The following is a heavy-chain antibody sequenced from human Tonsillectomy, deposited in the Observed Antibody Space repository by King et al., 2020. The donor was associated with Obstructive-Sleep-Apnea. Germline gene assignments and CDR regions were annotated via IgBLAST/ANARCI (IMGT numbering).Heavy chain of an antibody. J-gene: IGHJ3*02. D-gene: IGHD3-22*01. V-gene: IGHV1-58*03. Sequence: KQLVQSGPEVKTPGTSVKVSCKASGFNFFTSAVQRVRQAPGQRLEWIGWIVVGGDTPHFLHKFQGKVTFSRDMSTSTVFLELGSLTVEDTAVYYCAAERGDSPIYDNFEIWGQGTTVTVS. CDR3: AAERGDSPIYDNFEI. CDR2: IVVGGDTP. CDR1: GFNFFTSA.